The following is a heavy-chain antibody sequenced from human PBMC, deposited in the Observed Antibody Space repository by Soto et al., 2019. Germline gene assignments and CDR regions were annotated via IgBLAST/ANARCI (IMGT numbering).Heavy chain of an antibody. D-gene: IGHD2-15*01. V-gene: IGHV3-21*01. Sequence: PGGSLRLSCAASGFNFNGYTINWVRQAPGKRLEWLSSISSSGYIFSTDSVRGRFTISRDNAKNSVYLQINSLRDEDTAVYFCARDCSGGSCYPGMDVWGQGTTVTVSS. CDR1: GFNFNGYT. CDR3: ARDCSGGSCYPGMDV. CDR2: ISSSGYI. J-gene: IGHJ6*02.